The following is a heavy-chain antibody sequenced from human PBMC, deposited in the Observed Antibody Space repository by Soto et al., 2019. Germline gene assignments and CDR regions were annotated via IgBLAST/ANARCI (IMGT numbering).Heavy chain of an antibody. CDR1: GGSLSRGTY. CDR2: IYSGGNT. CDR3: ATDFGSGSYYPDY. Sequence: QVPLQASGPGLVRPSQTLSLTCPVSGGSLSRGTYWCWVRQPPGQGLEWIGYIYSGGNTYYNPSLKERVSMSFDTCKKQCFLEVNSVTAADTAVYYCATDFGSGSYYPDYWGRGNLVTVSS. D-gene: IGHD3-10*01. J-gene: IGHJ4*02. V-gene: IGHV4-31*03.